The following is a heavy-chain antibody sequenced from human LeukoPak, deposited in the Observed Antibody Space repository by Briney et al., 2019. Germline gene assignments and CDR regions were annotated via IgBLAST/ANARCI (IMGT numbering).Heavy chain of an antibody. J-gene: IGHJ4*02. D-gene: IGHD6-19*01. Sequence: SETLSLTCTVSGYSISSGYYWGWIRQPPGKGLEWIGEINHSGSTNYNPSLKSRVTISVDTSKNQFSLKLSSVTAADTVVYYCAVTRPGWIDYWGQGTLVTVSS. CDR3: AVTRPGWIDY. V-gene: IGHV4-38-2*02. CDR2: INHSGST. CDR1: GYSISSGYY.